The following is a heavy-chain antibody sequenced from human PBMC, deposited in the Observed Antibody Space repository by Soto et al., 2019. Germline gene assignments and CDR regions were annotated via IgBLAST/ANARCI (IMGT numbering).Heavy chain of an antibody. D-gene: IGHD6-13*01. Sequence: QITLKESGPTLLKPTQTLTLTCTFSGFSLTTSGVGVGWIRQPPGKALQGLALIYWADAKRYSPALRSRRTITMYTSKIQVDLTMPNMDPVDTATYYCAHRRRYSSSWYAGFDYWGQGTLVTVSS. CDR2: IYWADAK. CDR1: GFSLTTSGVG. CDR3: AHRRRYSSSWYAGFDY. J-gene: IGHJ4*02. V-gene: IGHV2-5*02.